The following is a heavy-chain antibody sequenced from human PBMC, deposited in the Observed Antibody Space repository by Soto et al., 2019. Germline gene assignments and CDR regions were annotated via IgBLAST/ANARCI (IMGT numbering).Heavy chain of an antibody. D-gene: IGHD2-21*01. Sequence: EVQLLDSGGGLVQPGGSMRLSCAASGFTFSSYAMSWVRRAPGKGLVWVLAISGSGGSTYYADSVKGRFTISRDISKNTLYLPMHSLSAEDTAVYYCAKYSRRGVRTISDYWGQGTLVTVAS. CDR1: GFTFSSYA. V-gene: IGHV3-23*01. CDR2: ISGSGGST. CDR3: AKYSRRGVRTISDY. J-gene: IGHJ4*02.